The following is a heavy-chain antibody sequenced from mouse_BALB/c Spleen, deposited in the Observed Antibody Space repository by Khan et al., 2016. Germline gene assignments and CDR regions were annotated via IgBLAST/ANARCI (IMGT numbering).Heavy chain of an antibody. CDR2: ISYDGSN. Sequence: EVKLEESGPGLVKPSQSLSLTCSVSGYSITSGYYWNWIRQFPGNNLEWMGYISYDGSNNYNPSLKNRISIARDTSKNQFFLKLNSVTTEDTATCYCARLRRVYAMDYWGQGTSVTVSS. CDR1: GYSITSGYY. V-gene: IGHV3-6*02. D-gene: IGHD2-12*01. CDR3: ARLRRVYAMDY. J-gene: IGHJ4*01.